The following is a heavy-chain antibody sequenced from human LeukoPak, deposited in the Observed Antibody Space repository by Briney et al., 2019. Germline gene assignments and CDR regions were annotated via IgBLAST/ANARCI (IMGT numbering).Heavy chain of an antibody. CDR3: ARGGNYHYDFWSDPFGY. V-gene: IGHV1-18*01. Sequence: ASVKVSCKASGYTFTSYGISWVRQAPGQGLEWMGWISAYNGNTNYAQKLQGRVTMTTDTSTSTAYMELRSLRSGDTAVYYCARGGNYHYDFWSDPFGYWGQGTLVTVSS. CDR2: ISAYNGNT. J-gene: IGHJ4*02. D-gene: IGHD3-3*01. CDR1: GYTFTSYG.